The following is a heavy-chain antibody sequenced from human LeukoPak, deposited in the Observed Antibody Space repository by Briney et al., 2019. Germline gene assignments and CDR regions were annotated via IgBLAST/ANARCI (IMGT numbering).Heavy chain of an antibody. CDR3: VRHDGRGGATMGAFDS. D-gene: IGHD5-12*01. J-gene: IGHJ5*01. CDR2: VYYGRTT. CDR1: AGSFISSSHH. V-gene: IGHV4-39*01. Sequence: PSETLSLTCTVSAGSFISSSHHWGWIRQSPGKGLEWIGTVYYGRTTYYNPSLDGRVTISLDTSANHFSLQLNSVTAADTAVYYCVRHDGRGGATMGAFDSWGQGSLVTVSS.